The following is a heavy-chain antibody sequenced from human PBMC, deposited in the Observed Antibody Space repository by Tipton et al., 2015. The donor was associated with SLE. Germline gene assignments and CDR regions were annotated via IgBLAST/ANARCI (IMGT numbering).Heavy chain of an antibody. V-gene: IGHV4-31*03. CDR2: IYYSGST. CDR3: ARAYYHYYGMDV. J-gene: IGHJ6*02. CDR1: GGSISSGGYY. Sequence: LRLSCTVSGGSISSGGYYWSWIRQHPGKGLEWIGYIYYSGSTNYNPSLKSRVTISVDTSKNQFSLKLRSVTAADTAVYYCARAYYHYYGMDVWGQGTTVTVSS.